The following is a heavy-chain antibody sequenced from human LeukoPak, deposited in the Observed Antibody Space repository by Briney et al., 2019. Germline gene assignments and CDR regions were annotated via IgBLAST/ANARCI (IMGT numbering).Heavy chain of an antibody. Sequence: QSGGSLRLSCAGSGFTVSSNHMSWVRQAPGKGLEWVSIIYSGGSTYYADSVKGRFTISRDNSKNTLYLQMTSLRGEDTAVYYCARVGSYKFDYWGQGTLVTVSP. J-gene: IGHJ4*02. CDR3: ARVGSYKFDY. V-gene: IGHV3-53*01. CDR1: GFTVSSNH. CDR2: IYSGGST. D-gene: IGHD5-24*01.